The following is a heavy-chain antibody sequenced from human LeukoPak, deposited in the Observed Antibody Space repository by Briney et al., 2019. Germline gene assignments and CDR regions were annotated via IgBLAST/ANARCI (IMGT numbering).Heavy chain of an antibody. V-gene: IGHV4-34*01. CDR1: GGSFSGYY. J-gene: IGHJ4*02. Sequence: SETLSLTCAVYGGSFSGYYWSWIRQTPEKGLEWIGEIHHYGTTNYNPSLKSRVTILIDTSKIQFSLKLSSVTAADTAVYYCARTFQSTVPGIAGAGAFDYRGQGILVTVSS. CDR2: IHHYGTT. D-gene: IGHD6-13*01. CDR3: ARTFQSTVPGIAGAGAFDY.